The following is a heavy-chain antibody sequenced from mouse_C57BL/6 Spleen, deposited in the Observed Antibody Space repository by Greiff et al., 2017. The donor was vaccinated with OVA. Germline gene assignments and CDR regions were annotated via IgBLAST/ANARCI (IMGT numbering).Heavy chain of an antibody. J-gene: IGHJ3*01. CDR2: IDPETGGT. V-gene: IGHV1-15*01. CDR1: GYTFTDYE. CDR3: TRKSYDYDEGAWFAY. D-gene: IGHD2-4*01. Sequence: QVQLKQSGAELVRPGASVTLSCKASGYTFTDYEMHWVKQTPVHGLEWIGAIDPETGGTAYNQKFKGKAILTADKSSSTAYMELRSLTSEDSAVYYCTRKSYDYDEGAWFAYWGQGTLVTVSA.